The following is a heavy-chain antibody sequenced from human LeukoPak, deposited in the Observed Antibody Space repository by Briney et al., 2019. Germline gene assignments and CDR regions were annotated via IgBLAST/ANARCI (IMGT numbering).Heavy chain of an antibody. CDR1: GGTFSSYA. CDR2: IIPIFGTA. CDR3: ARDLVSGWYSGMDV. V-gene: IGHV1-69*13. Sequence: GASVKVSCKASGGTFSSYAISWVRQAPGQGLEWMGGIIPIFGTANYAQKFQGRVTITADESTSTAYMELSSLRSEDTAVYYCARDLVSGWYSGMDVWGQGTTVTVSS. J-gene: IGHJ6*02. D-gene: IGHD6-19*01.